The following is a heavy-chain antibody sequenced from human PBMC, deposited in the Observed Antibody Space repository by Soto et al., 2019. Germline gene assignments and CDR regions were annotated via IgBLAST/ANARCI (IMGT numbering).Heavy chain of an antibody. CDR3: ARQVPAAIRLGWFDP. CDR1: GGSISRSTYY. D-gene: IGHD2-2*02. V-gene: IGHV4-39*01. CDR2: IYYSGST. Sequence: SATLSLTCTVSGGSISRSTYYWGWIRQPQGKGLECIGSIYYSGSTYYRLSLKSRVTISVETSKNQFSLKLSSVTAADTAVYYCARQVPAAIRLGWFDPWGQGTLVTVSS. J-gene: IGHJ5*02.